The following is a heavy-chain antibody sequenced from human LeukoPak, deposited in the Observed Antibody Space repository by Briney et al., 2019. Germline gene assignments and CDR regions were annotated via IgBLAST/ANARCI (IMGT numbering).Heavy chain of an antibody. CDR1: GGSISSGSYY. D-gene: IGHD3-10*01. CDR2: IYTSGST. V-gene: IGHV4-61*02. Sequence: SETLSLTCTVSGGSISSGSYYWSWIRQPAGKGLEWIGRIYTSGSTNYNPSLKSRVTISVDTSKNQFSLKLSSVTAADTAVYYCARTGDYYGSGSYYYFGYWGQGTLVTVSS. J-gene: IGHJ4*02. CDR3: ARTGDYYGSGSYYYFGY.